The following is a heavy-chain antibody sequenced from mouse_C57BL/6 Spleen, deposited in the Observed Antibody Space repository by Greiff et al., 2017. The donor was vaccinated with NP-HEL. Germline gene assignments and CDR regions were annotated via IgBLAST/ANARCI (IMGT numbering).Heavy chain of an antibody. CDR3: ATYDALYAMDY. J-gene: IGHJ4*01. CDR1: GYAFSSSW. V-gene: IGHV1-82*01. Sequence: VKLMESGPELVKPGASVKISCKASGYAFSSSWMNWVKQRPGKGLEWIGRIYPGDGDTNYNGKFQGKATLTADKSSSTAYMQLSSLTSEDSAVYFCATYDALYAMDYWGQGTSVTVSS. CDR2: IYPGDGDT. D-gene: IGHD2-12*01.